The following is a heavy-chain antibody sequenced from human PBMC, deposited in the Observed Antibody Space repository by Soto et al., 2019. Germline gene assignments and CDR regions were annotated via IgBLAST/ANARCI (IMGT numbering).Heavy chain of an antibody. J-gene: IGHJ4*02. CDR3: ARGVSAGVDY. V-gene: IGHV1-8*01. CDR1: GYSFTSLD. CDR2: MQPSTGRT. Sequence: ASVKVSCKASGYSFTSLDINWVRQTAGQGLEWMGWMQPSTGRTGYAQKFQGRATMTRDTSINTAYMELTTLTSDDTAFYYCARGVSAGVDYWGQGXLVTVYS. D-gene: IGHD1-26*01.